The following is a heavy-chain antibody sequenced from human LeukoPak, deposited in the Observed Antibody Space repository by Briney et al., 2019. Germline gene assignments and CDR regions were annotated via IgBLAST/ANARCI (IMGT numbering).Heavy chain of an antibody. CDR3: ARDRGVDYYGSGSPFVFHI. D-gene: IGHD3-10*01. CDR2: IYYSGST. J-gene: IGHJ3*02. V-gene: IGHV4-59*01. CDR1: GGSISSYY. Sequence: SETLSLTCTVSGGSISSYYWSWIRQPPGKGLEWIGYIYYSGSTNYNPSLKSRVTISVDTSKNQFSLKLSSVTAADTAVYYCARDRGVDYYGSGSPFVFHIWGQGTMVTVSS.